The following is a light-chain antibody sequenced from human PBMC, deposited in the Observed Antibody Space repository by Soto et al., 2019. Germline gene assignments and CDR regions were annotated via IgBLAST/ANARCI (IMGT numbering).Light chain of an antibody. CDR1: QSISSY. CDR3: QQRGNESLT. CDR2: DAS. V-gene: IGKV3-11*01. Sequence: PGERATLSCRASQSISSYLAWYQQKPGQAPRLLIYDASNRATGIPARFSGSGSGTDFTLTISSLEPEDSAVYYCQQRGNESLTVGSETEVDIK. J-gene: IGKJ3*01.